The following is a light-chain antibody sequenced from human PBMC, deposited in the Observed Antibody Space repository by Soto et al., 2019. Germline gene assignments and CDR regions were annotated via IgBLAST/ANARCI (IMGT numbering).Light chain of an antibody. CDR2: EVT. CDR1: SSDVGGYDY. CDR3: SSYTGGNPSYV. V-gene: IGLV2-8*01. J-gene: IGLJ1*01. Sequence: QSVLTQPPSASGSPGQSVTISCTGTSSDVGGYDYVSWYQQHPGKAPKLMIYEVTIRPSGVSDRFSGSKSGNTASLTVSGLQAEDEADYYCSSYTGGNPSYVFVTGTKV.